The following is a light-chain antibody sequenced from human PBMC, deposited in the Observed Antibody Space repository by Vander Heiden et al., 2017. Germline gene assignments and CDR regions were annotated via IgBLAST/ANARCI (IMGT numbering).Light chain of an antibody. J-gene: IGLJ3*02. V-gene: IGLV1-40*01. Sequence: SVLTQPLSVSRAPGQRVTISCTGSSSTIGAGYDVHWYQQLPGTAPKLLIYGNNHRPSGVPDRFSGSRSATSASLTITGLQAEDEADYFCQSYDSSLSGFWVFGGGTKLTVL. CDR3: QSYDSSLSGFWV. CDR2: GNN. CDR1: SSTIGAGYD.